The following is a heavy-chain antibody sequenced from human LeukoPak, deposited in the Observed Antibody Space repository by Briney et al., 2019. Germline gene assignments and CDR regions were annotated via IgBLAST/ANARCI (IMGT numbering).Heavy chain of an antibody. V-gene: IGHV5-51*01. Sequence: GESLKISCKSSGYSFTTYWIGWVRQMPGKGLEWMVIVYPGDSDTRYSPSFQGQVTISADKSINTAYLQWSSLKASDTAMYYCASRPFETTVVPWDFYWGQGTQVTVSS. CDR1: GYSFTTYW. CDR3: ASRPFETTVVPWDFY. CDR2: VYPGDSDT. J-gene: IGHJ4*02. D-gene: IGHD4-17*01.